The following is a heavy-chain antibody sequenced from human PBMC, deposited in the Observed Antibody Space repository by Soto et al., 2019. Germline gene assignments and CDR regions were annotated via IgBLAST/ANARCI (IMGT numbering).Heavy chain of an antibody. CDR2: ISSGSSYI. D-gene: IGHD6-19*01. V-gene: IGHV3-21*01. J-gene: IGHJ6*02. CDR1: GFTFSTYT. CDR3: ARAVGSSGWDYYYYGMDV. Sequence: GGSLRLSCAASGFTFSTYTMNWVRQAPGKGLEWISSISSGSSYIYYAGSVKGRFTISRDNAKNSLYLQMNSLRAEDTAVYYCARAVGSSGWDYYYYGMDVWGQGTTVTVS.